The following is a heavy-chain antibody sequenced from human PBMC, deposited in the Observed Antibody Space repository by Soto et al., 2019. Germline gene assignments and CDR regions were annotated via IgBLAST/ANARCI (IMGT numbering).Heavy chain of an antibody. CDR3: SRSLDS. J-gene: IGHJ4*02. Sequence: GSLRLSCAPSGFTFSTYWMDWVRQTPGKGLEWVANINQDGSEKNYVDSVKGRFTISRDNAQNTLYLQMNSLTAEDSALYYCSRSLDSWGQGTLVTVSS. CDR2: INQDGSEK. V-gene: IGHV3-7*01. CDR1: GFTFSTYW.